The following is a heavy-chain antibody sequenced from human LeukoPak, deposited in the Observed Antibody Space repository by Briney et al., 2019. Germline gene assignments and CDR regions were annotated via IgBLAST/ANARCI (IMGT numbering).Heavy chain of an antibody. J-gene: IGHJ6*02. CDR3: AKDQATFGIYDYSMDV. D-gene: IGHD3-3*01. CDR1: GFTFDDYA. V-gene: IGHV3-9*01. Sequence: GRSLRLSCAASGFTFDDYAMYWVRQSPGKGLEWVSGISWNSGSTGYADSVRGRFTISRDNAKKSLYLQMNSLRDEDTALYYCAKDQATFGIYDYSMDVWGQGTKVTVSS. CDR2: ISWNSGST.